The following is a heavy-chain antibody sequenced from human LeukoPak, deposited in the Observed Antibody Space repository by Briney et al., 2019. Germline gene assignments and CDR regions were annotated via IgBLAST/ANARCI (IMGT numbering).Heavy chain of an antibody. D-gene: IGHD2-15*01. CDR1: GFTFSGYW. Sequence: GGSLRLSCAASGFTFSGYWMHWVRQTPGKGLVWVSRINSDGSSTNYADSVKGRFTISRDNAKNTLYLQMNSLRAEDTAVYYCARDLGSGGSCYRNWGQGTLVTVSS. CDR3: ARDLGSGGSCYRN. CDR2: INSDGSST. V-gene: IGHV3-74*01. J-gene: IGHJ4*02.